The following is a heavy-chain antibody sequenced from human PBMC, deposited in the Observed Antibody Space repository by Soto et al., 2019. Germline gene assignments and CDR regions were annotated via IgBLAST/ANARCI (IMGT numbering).Heavy chain of an antibody. Sequence: QVQLQESGPGLVKPSQTLSLTCTVSGDSISSGGYYWSWIRQHPGKGLEWIGYIYYSGSTYYNPSLRSRLTISVDTSKNQFSLKLGSVTAADTAVYYCARGTMVRGVIDWGQGTLVTFSS. CDR1: GDSISSGGYY. CDR3: ARGTMVRGVID. J-gene: IGHJ4*02. CDR2: IYYSGST. V-gene: IGHV4-31*03. D-gene: IGHD3-10*01.